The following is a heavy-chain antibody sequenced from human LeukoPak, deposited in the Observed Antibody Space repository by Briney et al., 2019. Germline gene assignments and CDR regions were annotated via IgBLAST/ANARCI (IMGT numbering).Heavy chain of an antibody. J-gene: IGHJ5*02. Sequence: EASVKVSCKASGYIFTQYGIIWVRQAPGQGLEWMGGIIPIFGTANYAQKFQGRVTITADESTSTAYMELSSLRSEDTAVYYCARAHQVVVAARVPYWFDPWGQGTLVTVSS. D-gene: IGHD2-15*01. V-gene: IGHV1-69*13. CDR3: ARAHQVVVAARVPYWFDP. CDR2: IIPIFGTA. CDR1: GYIFTQYG.